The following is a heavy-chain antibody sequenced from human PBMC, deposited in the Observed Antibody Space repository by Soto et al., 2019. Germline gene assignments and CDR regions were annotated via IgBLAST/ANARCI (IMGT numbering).Heavy chain of an antibody. D-gene: IGHD3-10*01. J-gene: IGHJ4*02. CDR2: MTPNSGNT. Sequence: ASVKVSCKASGYTFTSYDINWVRQATGQGLEWVGWMTPNSGNTGFAQKFQGRVTMTRDTSISTAYMELSSLRSEDTAIYYCARNYYGSGTFHYWGQGTLVTVSS. CDR3: ARNYYGSGTFHY. V-gene: IGHV1-8*01. CDR1: GYTFTSYD.